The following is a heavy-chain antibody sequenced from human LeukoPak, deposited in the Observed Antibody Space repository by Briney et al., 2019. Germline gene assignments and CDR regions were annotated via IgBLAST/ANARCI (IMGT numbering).Heavy chain of an antibody. CDR2: INHSGST. D-gene: IGHD6-13*01. CDR3: ARVFKQQLTN. CDR1: GGSFSGYY. Sequence: SETLSLTCAVYGGSFSGYYWSWIRQPPGKGLEWIGEINHSGSTNYNPTLKSRVTISVDTSKNQFSLKLSSVTAADTAVYYCARVFKQQLTNWGQGTLVTVSS. J-gene: IGHJ4*02. V-gene: IGHV4-34*01.